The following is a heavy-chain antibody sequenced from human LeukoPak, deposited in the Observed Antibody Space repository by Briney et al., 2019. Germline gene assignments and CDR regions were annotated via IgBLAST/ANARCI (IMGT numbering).Heavy chain of an antibody. CDR2: IKQDGSEK. J-gene: IGHJ4*02. Sequence: PGGSLRLSCAASGFTFSSYWMSWVRQAPGKGLEWAANIKQDGSEKYYVDPVKGRFTISRDNAKNSLYLQMNSLRAEDTAVYYCARDYYGSGSYYNRGFDYWGQGTLVTVSS. CDR3: ARDYYGSGSYYNRGFDY. CDR1: GFTFSSYW. D-gene: IGHD3-10*01. V-gene: IGHV3-7*03.